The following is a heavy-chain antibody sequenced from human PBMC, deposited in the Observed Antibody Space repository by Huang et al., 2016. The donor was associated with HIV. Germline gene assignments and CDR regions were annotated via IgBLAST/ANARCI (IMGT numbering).Heavy chain of an antibody. Sequence: QVHLVQSGAEVREPGASVKVSCRPSGNTFTSFHVHWGRQAPGQGLGWIGKIIAGGGSTTYAEKFQGRISMTRDRSTGTIFLELRSLRSEDTAMYYCARVQPPHGRNPLDIWGQGTLITVSS. CDR1: GNTFTSFH. CDR3: ARVQPPHGRNPLDI. J-gene: IGHJ3*02. CDR2: IIAGGGST. V-gene: IGHV1-46*03.